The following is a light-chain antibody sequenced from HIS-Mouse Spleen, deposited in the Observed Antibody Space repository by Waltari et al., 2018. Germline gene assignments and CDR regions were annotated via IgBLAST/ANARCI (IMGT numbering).Light chain of an antibody. CDR1: SSDVGSYNL. CDR2: EGS. J-gene: IGLJ2*01. CDR3: CSYAGSSNVV. V-gene: IGLV2-23*01. Sequence: QSALTQPASVSGSPGQSITISCTGTSSDVGSYNLFSWYQQHPGKAPKLMFYEGSKRPSGVSNRFSGSKSGNSAFLTISGLQAEDEADYYCCSYAGSSNVVFGGGTKLTVL.